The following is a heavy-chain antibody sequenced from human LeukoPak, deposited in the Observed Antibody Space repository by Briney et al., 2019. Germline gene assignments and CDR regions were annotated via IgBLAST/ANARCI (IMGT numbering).Heavy chain of an antibody. V-gene: IGHV4-59*01. CDR1: GGSISSYY. CDR2: IYDSGST. Sequence: PSETLSLTCTVSGGSISSYYWSWIRQPPGKGLEWIGYIYDSGSTNYNPSLKSRVTISVDTSKNQFSLKLSSVTAADTAVHYCARGQYYGSGGLDYWGQGTLVTVSS. J-gene: IGHJ4*02. CDR3: ARGQYYGSGGLDY. D-gene: IGHD3-10*01.